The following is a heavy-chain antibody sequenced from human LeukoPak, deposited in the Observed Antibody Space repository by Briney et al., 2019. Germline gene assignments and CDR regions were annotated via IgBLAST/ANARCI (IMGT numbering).Heavy chain of an antibody. CDR3: ARDLYCGGDCYPYYFDY. CDR2: ISSSSSYI. Sequence: GGSLRLSCAASGFTFSSYSMNWVRQAPGKGLEWVSSISSSSSYIYYADSVKGRFTISRDNDKNSLYLQMNRLRAEDTAVYYCARDLYCGGDCYPYYFDYWGQGTLVTVSS. CDR1: GFTFSSYS. D-gene: IGHD2-21*02. V-gene: IGHV3-21*01. J-gene: IGHJ4*02.